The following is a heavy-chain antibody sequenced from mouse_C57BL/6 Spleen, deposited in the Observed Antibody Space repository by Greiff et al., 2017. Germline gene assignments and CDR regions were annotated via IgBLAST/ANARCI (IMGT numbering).Heavy chain of an antibody. CDR1: GYTFTSYW. CDR3: ARFGYDGRGYFYY. J-gene: IGHJ2*01. V-gene: IGHV1-50*01. D-gene: IGHD2-2*01. CDR2: IDPSDSYT. Sequence: QVQLQQPGAELVKPGASVKLSCKASGYTFTSYWMQWVKQRPGQGLEWIGEIDPSDSYTKYNPKFKGKATLTVDTSSSTAYMQISILTSEDSAVYYCARFGYDGRGYFYYWGQGTTLTVSS.